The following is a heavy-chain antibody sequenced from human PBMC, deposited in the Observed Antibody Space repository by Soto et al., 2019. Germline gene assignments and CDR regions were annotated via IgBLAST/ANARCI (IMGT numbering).Heavy chain of an antibody. CDR3: AKEFDL. CDR2: ISYDGSNK. J-gene: IGHJ2*01. Sequence: VGSLRLSCAASGFTFSSYGMHWVRQAPGKGLEWVAVISYDGSNKYYADSVKGRFTISRDNSKNTLYLQMNSLRAEDTAVYYCAKEFDLWGRGTLVTVFS. CDR1: GFTFSSYG. V-gene: IGHV3-30*18.